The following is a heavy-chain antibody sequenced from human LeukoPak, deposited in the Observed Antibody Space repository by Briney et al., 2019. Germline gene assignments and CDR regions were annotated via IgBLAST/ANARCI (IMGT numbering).Heavy chain of an antibody. CDR3: AREHSYHDTSGYYLN. V-gene: IGHV3-30*04. Sequence: GGPLRLSCGASGDANSSWAMHWVREAPDKGREGVSDMLYCGSNKFYGDPVKHGYTISRDISKNTVYVKKQPVRPDHAAMYLCAREHSYHDTSGYYLNWGPGILVTVSS. J-gene: IGHJ4*02. CDR2: MLYCGSNK. D-gene: IGHD3-22*01. CDR1: GDANSSWA.